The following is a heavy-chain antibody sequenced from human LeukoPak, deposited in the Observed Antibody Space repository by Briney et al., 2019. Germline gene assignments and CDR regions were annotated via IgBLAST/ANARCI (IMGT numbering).Heavy chain of an antibody. Sequence: EASVKVSCKASGGTFSSYTISWVRQAPGQGLEWMGRIIPILGIANYAQKFQGRVTITADKSTSTAYMELSSLRSEGTAVYYCARVKRDYGDYEVDYWGQGTLVTVSS. CDR2: IIPILGIA. CDR3: ARVKRDYGDYEVDY. J-gene: IGHJ4*02. D-gene: IGHD4-17*01. V-gene: IGHV1-69*02. CDR1: GGTFSSYT.